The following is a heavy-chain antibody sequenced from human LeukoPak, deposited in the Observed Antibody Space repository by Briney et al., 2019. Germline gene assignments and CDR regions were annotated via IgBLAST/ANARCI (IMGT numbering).Heavy chain of an antibody. CDR2: INPNSGGT. V-gene: IGHV1-2*02. CDR3: AREVGYSSSAHSDY. Sequence: GASVKVSCKASGYTFTGYYMHWVRQAPGQGLEWMGWINPNSGGTNYAQKFQGRVTMTRDTSISTAYMELSRLRSDDTAVYYCAREVGYSSSAHSDYWGQGTLVTVSS. J-gene: IGHJ4*02. D-gene: IGHD6-6*01. CDR1: GYTFTGYY.